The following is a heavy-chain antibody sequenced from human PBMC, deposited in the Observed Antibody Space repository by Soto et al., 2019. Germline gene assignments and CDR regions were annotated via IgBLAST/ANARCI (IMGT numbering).Heavy chain of an antibody. Sequence: QVQLVQSGAEVKKPGASVKVSCKASGYTFTSYGISWVRQAPGQGLEWMGWISAYNGNTNYAQKPQGRVTMTTDTSTSTAYMELRSLRSDDTAVYYCARVASEDIVVVVAATGPFDYWGQGTLVTVSS. V-gene: IGHV1-18*01. D-gene: IGHD2-15*01. CDR1: GYTFTSYG. CDR2: ISAYNGNT. J-gene: IGHJ4*02. CDR3: ARVASEDIVVVVAATGPFDY.